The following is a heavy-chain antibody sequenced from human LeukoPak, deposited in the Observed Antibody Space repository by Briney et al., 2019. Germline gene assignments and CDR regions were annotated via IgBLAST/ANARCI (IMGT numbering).Heavy chain of an antibody. CDR1: GGSISSSPYY. CDR2: IYYSGTT. CDR3: ARHSKLRYFDWLSN. Sequence: SETLSLTCSVSGGSISSSPYYWGWIRQPPRKGLEWIGSIYYSGTTYYNPSLKSRVTISVDTSYNQFSLKLSSVTAADTAVYYCARHSKLRYFDWLSNWGQGTLVTVSS. V-gene: IGHV4-39*01. D-gene: IGHD3-9*01. J-gene: IGHJ4*02.